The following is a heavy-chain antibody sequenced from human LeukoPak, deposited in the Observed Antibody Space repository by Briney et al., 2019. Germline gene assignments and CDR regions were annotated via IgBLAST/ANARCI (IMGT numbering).Heavy chain of an antibody. Sequence: PSETLSLTCTVSGGSISSGDYYWSWIRQPPGKGLEWIGYIYYSGSTYYNPSLKSRVTISVDTSKNQVSLKLSSVTAADTAVYYCARGYSSGNWFDPWDQGTLVTVSS. CDR1: GGSISSGDYY. CDR2: IYYSGST. V-gene: IGHV4-30-4*08. J-gene: IGHJ5*02. CDR3: ARGYSSGNWFDP. D-gene: IGHD2-15*01.